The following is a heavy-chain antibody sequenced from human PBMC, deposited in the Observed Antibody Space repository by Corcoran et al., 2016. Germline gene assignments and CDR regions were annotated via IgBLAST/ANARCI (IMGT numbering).Heavy chain of an antibody. J-gene: IGHJ4*02. D-gene: IGHD3-16*02. CDR2: IIPIFGTA. CDR1: GGTFSSYA. CDR3: ARDKPPKTPYDYVWGSYRS. V-gene: IGHV1-69*01. Sequence: QVQLVQSGAEVKKPGSSVKVSCKASGGTFSSYAISWVRQAPGQGLEWMGGIIPIFGTANYAQKFQGRVTITADESTSTAYMELSSLRSEDTAVYYCARDKPPKTPYDYVWGSYRSWGQGTLVTVSS.